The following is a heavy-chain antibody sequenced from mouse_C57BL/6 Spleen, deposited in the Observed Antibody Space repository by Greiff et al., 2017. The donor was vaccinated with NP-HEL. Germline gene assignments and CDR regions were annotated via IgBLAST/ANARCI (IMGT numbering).Heavy chain of an antibody. V-gene: IGHV1-53*01. CDR2: INPSNGGT. J-gene: IGHJ2*01. CDR3: AREERIGLRRGNYFDY. Sequence: VQLQQSGTELVKPGASVKLSCKASGYTFTSYWMHWVKQRPGQGLEWIGNINPSNGGTNYNEKFKSKATLTVDKSSSTAYMQLSSLTSEDSAVYYCAREERIGLRRGNYFDYWGQGTTLTVSS. D-gene: IGHD2-2*01. CDR1: GYTFTSYW.